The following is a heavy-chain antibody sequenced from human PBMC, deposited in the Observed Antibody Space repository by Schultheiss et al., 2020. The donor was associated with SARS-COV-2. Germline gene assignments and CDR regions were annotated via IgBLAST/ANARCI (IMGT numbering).Heavy chain of an antibody. D-gene: IGHD5-12*01. CDR3: ARDRRRSGYDSRVQTSYYGMDV. Sequence: SQTLSLTCPVSGGSISSGGYYWSWIRQHPGKGLEWIGYIYYSGSTYYNPSLKSRVTISVDTSKNQFSLKLSSVTAADTAVYYCARDRRRSGYDSRVQTSYYGMDVWGQGTTVTVSS. CDR2: IYYSGST. V-gene: IGHV4-31*03. J-gene: IGHJ6*02. CDR1: GGSISSGGYY.